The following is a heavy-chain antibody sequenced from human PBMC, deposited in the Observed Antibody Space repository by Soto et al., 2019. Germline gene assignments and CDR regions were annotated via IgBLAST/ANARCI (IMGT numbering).Heavy chain of an antibody. J-gene: IGHJ4*01. D-gene: IGHD1-1*01. CDR2: ISYGGST. CDR3: ARHRRETGTYALPLDY. V-gene: IGHV4-39*01. CDR1: GASISSSCYY. Sequence: SESLSLTCTVSGASISSSCYYWGWVRQPPGKGLEWIRAISYGGSTYHNPSLRSRVTISVDTSKTQFCLDLTAVTAADTAVYYCARHRRETGTYALPLDYWGQGTLVTVSS.